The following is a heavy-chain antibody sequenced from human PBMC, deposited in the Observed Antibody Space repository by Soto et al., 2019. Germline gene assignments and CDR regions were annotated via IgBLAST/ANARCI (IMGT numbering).Heavy chain of an antibody. V-gene: IGHV3-30-3*01. Sequence: PGGSLRLSCAASGFTFSSYAMHWVRQAPGKGLEWVAVISYDGSNKYYADSVKGRFTISRDNSKNTLYLQMNSLRAEDTAVYYCPRPFYPGYYGMDVWCQG. CDR2: ISYDGSNK. J-gene: IGHJ6*02. CDR1: GFTFSSYA. CDR3: PRPFYPGYYGMDV.